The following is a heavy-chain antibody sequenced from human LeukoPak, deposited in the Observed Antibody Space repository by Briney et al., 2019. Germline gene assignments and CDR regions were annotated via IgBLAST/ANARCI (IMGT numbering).Heavy chain of an antibody. CDR3: ARAPSEIGGYYPEYFRH. CDR1: GFTFSSYW. Sequence: GGSLRLSCAASGFTFSSYWMHWVRQIPGKGLVWVSRIKSDGSTNYADSVKGRFTISRDNAKNTLSLQMNSLRAEDTGVYYCARAPSEIGGYYPEYFRHWGQGTLVTGSS. V-gene: IGHV3-74*01. D-gene: IGHD3-22*01. CDR2: IKSDGST. J-gene: IGHJ1*01.